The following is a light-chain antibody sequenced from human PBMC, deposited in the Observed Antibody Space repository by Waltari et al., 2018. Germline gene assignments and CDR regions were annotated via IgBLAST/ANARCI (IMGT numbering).Light chain of an antibody. Sequence: SSELTQPASVSVSLGQTAVITCSGDILAKKHGRWFQQKPGQAPVLFIYKDIERPSGIPDRFSGSSSGTTLTLTISGAQVEDEAAYYCYSAADNHRVLFGGGTKLTVL. CDR1: ILAKKH. J-gene: IGLJ2*01. CDR3: YSAADNHRVL. CDR2: KDI. V-gene: IGLV3-27*01.